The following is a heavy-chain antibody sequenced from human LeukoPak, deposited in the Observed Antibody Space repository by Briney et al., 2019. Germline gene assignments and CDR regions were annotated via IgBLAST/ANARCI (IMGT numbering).Heavy chain of an antibody. D-gene: IGHD6-19*01. J-gene: IGHJ2*01. CDR2: IYYSGST. V-gene: IGHV4-59*01. Sequence: SETLSLTCTVSGGSISSYYWSWIRQPPGKGLEWIGYIYYSGSTNYNPSLKSRVTISVDTSKNQFSLKLSSVTAADTAVYYCARCPSIAVAGTYWYFDLWGRGTLVTVSS. CDR1: GGSISSYY. CDR3: ARCPSIAVAGTYWYFDL.